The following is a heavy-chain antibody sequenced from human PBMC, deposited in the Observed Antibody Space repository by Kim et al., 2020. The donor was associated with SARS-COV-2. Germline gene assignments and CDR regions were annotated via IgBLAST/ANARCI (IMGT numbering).Heavy chain of an antibody. CDR2: INHSGST. J-gene: IGHJ4*02. Sequence: SETLSLTCAVYGGSFSGYYWSWIRQPPGKGLEWIGEINHSGSTNYNPSLKSRVTISVDTSKNQFSLKLSSVTAADTAVYYCARSRSLAVAGRNRYFGYWGQGTLVTVSS. D-gene: IGHD6-19*01. CDR1: GGSFSGYY. CDR3: ARSRSLAVAGRNRYFGY. V-gene: IGHV4-34*01.